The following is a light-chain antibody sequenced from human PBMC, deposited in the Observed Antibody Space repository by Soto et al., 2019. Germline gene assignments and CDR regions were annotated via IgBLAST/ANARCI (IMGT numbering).Light chain of an antibody. CDR2: DAS. CDR3: QQRSNWPRT. CDR1: QSVSSY. V-gene: IGKV3-11*01. Sequence: EIVLTQSPATLSLSPGERATHSCRASQSVSSYLAWYQQKPGQAPRLLIYDASNRATGIPARFSGSGSGTDFTHTISNLEPEDFAVYYCQQRSNWPRTFGQGTKVEIE. J-gene: IGKJ1*01.